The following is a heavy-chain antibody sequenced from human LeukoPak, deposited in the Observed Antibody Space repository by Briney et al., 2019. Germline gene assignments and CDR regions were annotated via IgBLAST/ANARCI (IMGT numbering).Heavy chain of an antibody. CDR2: ITSDGTTR. CDR3: VRDNYGVDY. V-gene: IGHV3-74*01. Sequence: GGSLRLSCAASGFTFRNYWMQWVRQPPGKGLVWVSHITSDGTTRTYADSVKGRFTNSTDNAQNTLYLQMNSLRAEDTAVYYCVRDNYGVDYWGQGTLVTVSS. CDR1: GFTFRNYW. D-gene: IGHD3-10*01. J-gene: IGHJ4*02.